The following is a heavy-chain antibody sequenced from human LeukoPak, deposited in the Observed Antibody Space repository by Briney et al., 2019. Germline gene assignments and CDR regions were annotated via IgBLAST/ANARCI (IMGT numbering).Heavy chain of an antibody. Sequence: GRSLRLSCAASGFTFSSYGMHWVRQAPGKGLEWVAVISYDGSNKYYADSVKGRFTISRDNSKNTLYLQMNSLRAEDTAVYYCAKDLGGYYYYGMDVWGQGTTVTVSS. CDR1: GFTFSSYG. V-gene: IGHV3-30*18. CDR2: ISYDGSNK. J-gene: IGHJ6*02. CDR3: AKDLGGYYYYGMDV.